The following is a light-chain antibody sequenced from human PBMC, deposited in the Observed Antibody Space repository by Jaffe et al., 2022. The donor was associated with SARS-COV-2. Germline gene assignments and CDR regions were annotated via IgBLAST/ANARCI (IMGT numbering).Light chain of an antibody. V-gene: IGKV1-27*01. J-gene: IGKJ1*01. CDR2: AAS. CDR3: QKYNGAPRT. CDR1: QDISNS. Sequence: DIQMTQSPSSLSASVGDRVTITCRASQDISNSLAWYQQKPGQGPRLLIYAASTVQTGVPSRFSGGGSGTDFALTISSLQPEDVGTYYCQKYNGAPRTFGQGTKVEI.